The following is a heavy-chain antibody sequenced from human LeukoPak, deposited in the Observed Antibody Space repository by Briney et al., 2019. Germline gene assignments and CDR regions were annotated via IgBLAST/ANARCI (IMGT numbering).Heavy chain of an antibody. V-gene: IGHV3-23*01. J-gene: IGHJ4*02. Sequence: GGSLRLSCATSGFTFSDYAMTWVRQAPGKGLEWVATISGSGVMTYYADSVKGRFTISRDNSKNTLYLQMNSLRADDTAVYYCASGFDYWGQGTLVTVSS. CDR1: GFTFSDYA. CDR3: ASGFDY. CDR2: ISGSGVMT.